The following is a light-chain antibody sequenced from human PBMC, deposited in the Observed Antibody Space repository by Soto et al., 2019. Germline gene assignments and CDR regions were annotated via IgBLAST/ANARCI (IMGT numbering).Light chain of an antibody. CDR3: QSYDSSNQV. Sequence: NFMLTQPHSVSESPGKTVTISCTRSSGSIASNYVQWYQQRPGSSPTTVIYEDNQRPSGVPDRFSGSIDSSSTSASLTIAGQETEDEADYYCQSYDSSNQVFGGGTKLTVL. CDR2: EDN. J-gene: IGLJ2*01. CDR1: SGSIASNY. V-gene: IGLV6-57*01.